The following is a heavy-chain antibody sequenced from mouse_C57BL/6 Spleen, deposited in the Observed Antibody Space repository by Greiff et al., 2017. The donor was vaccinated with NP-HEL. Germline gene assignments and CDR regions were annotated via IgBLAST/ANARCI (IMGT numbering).Heavy chain of an antibody. Sequence: EVQLQQSGAELVKPGASVKLSCTASGFNIKDYYMHWVKQRTEQGLEWIGRIDPEDGETKYAPKFQGKATITADTSSNTADLQLSSLTSEDTAVYYCARTTGYFDVWGTGTTVTVSS. CDR2: IDPEDGET. V-gene: IGHV14-2*01. D-gene: IGHD2-12*01. CDR3: ARTTGYFDV. CDR1: GFNIKDYY. J-gene: IGHJ1*03.